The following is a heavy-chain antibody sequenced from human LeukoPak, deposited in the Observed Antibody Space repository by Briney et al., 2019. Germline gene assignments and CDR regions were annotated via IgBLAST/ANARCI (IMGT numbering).Heavy chain of an antibody. CDR3: AREYYDSSGYYWWFDP. CDR1: GYTFTSYA. Sequence: GASVKVSCKASGYTFTSYAMNWVRQAPGQGLEWMGWINTNTGNPTHAQGFTGRFVFSLDTSVSTAYLQISSLKAEDTAVYYCAREYYDSSGYYWWFDPWGQGTLVTVSS. V-gene: IGHV7-4-1*02. D-gene: IGHD3-22*01. J-gene: IGHJ5*02. CDR2: INTNTGNP.